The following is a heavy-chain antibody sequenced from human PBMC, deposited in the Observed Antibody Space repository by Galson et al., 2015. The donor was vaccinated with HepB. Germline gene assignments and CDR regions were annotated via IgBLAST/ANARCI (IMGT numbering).Heavy chain of an antibody. D-gene: IGHD2-2*01. CDR2: INPSGGST. CDR1: GYTFTSYY. J-gene: IGHJ4*02. Sequence: SVKVSCKASGYTFTSYYMHWVRQAPGQGLEWMGIINPSGGSTSYAQKFQGRVTMTRDTSTSTVYMELSSLRSEDTAVYYCARERIDGCSSTSCTHFDYWGQGTQVTVSS. CDR3: ARERIDGCSSTSCTHFDY. V-gene: IGHV1-46*03.